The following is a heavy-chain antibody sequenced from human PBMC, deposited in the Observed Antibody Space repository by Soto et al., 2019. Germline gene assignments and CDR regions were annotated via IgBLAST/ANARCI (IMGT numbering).Heavy chain of an antibody. V-gene: IGHV3-33*01. CDR1: GFTFSSYG. Sequence: GGSLRLSCAASGFTFSSYGMHWVRQAPGKGLEWVAVIWYDGSNKYYADSVKGRFTISRDNSKNTLYLQMNSLRAEDTAVYYCAREDSSTSDNWFDPWGQGTLVTVSS. CDR2: IWYDGSNK. J-gene: IGHJ5*02. CDR3: AREDSSTSDNWFDP. D-gene: IGHD2-2*01.